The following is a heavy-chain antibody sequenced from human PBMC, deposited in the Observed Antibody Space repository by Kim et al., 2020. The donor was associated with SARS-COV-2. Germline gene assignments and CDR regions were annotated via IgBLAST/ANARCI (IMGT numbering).Heavy chain of an antibody. J-gene: IGHJ4*02. Sequence: GGSLRLSCVASGFTFSSYEMNWVRQAPGKGLEWVSYISSSGSTIYYGDSVKGRFTISRDNAKNSLYLQMNSLRAEDTAVYYCARTHSNSDLWDCWGQGTLVTVSS. D-gene: IGHD4-4*01. V-gene: IGHV3-48*03. CDR2: ISSSGSTI. CDR3: ARTHSNSDLWDC. CDR1: GFTFSSYE.